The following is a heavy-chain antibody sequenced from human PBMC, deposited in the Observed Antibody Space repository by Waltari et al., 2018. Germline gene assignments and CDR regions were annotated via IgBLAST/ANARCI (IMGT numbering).Heavy chain of an antibody. V-gene: IGHV3-23*01. D-gene: IGHD2-15*01. CDR3: ARDGGFDQPYWYFDL. J-gene: IGHJ2*01. CDR1: GFSFINYA. Sequence: QLLESGGDLVQPGGSLRLSCSASGFSFINYALYWGRPAPGKGREWGPGMTGSADNTNYADSVKGLLTISRDNPKLTLYLEMNSLRVDDTAVYYCARDGGFDQPYWYFDLWGRGTVITVSS. CDR2: MTGSADNT.